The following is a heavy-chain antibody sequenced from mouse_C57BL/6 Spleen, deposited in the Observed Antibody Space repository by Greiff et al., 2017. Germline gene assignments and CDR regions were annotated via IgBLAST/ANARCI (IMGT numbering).Heavy chain of an antibody. Sequence: QVQLQQPWAELVKPGASVKLSCKASGYTFTSYWMHWVTQRPGRGLEWIGRIDPTSGGTKYNEKFKSKATLTVDKPSSTAYMQLSSLTSEDSAVYYCAREYYDLTWFAYWGQGTLVTVSA. D-gene: IGHD1-1*01. CDR2: IDPTSGGT. V-gene: IGHV1-72*01. CDR3: AREYYDLTWFAY. CDR1: GYTFTSYW. J-gene: IGHJ3*01.